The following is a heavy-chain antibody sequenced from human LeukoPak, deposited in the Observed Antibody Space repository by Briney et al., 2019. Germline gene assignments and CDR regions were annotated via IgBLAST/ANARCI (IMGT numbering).Heavy chain of an antibody. CDR1: GGSFSGYY. CDR3: ARERGRSSSGTQSHYFDY. D-gene: IGHD6-6*01. J-gene: IGHJ4*02. CDR2: INHSGST. V-gene: IGHV4-34*01. Sequence: SETLSLTCAVYGGSFSGYYWSWIRQPPGKGLEWIGEINHSGSTNYNPSLKSRVTISVDTSKNQFSLKLSSVTAAGTAVYYCARERGRSSSGTQSHYFDYWGQGTLVTVSS.